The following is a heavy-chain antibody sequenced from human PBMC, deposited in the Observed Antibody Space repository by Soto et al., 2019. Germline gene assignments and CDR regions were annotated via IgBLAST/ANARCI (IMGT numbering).Heavy chain of an antibody. Sequence: EVQLLESGGGLVQPGGSLRLSCAASGFTFSSYAMTWVRQAPGKGLEWVSAISSSGGSTYYADSVKGRFTISRDNSKNTLYLQMNSLRAEDTAVYYCAKEYSCSSWVNWFDPWGQGTLVTVSS. V-gene: IGHV3-23*01. CDR3: AKEYSCSSWVNWFDP. CDR1: GFTFSSYA. J-gene: IGHJ5*02. CDR2: ISSSGGST. D-gene: IGHD6-6*01.